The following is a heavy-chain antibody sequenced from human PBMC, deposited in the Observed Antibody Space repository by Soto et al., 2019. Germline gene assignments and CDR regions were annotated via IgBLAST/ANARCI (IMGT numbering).Heavy chain of an antibody. Sequence: VASVKVSCKATGYSFKNYAGHWVRQAPGQRLEWMGFTNEGSGNTRFSQKFQGRISITRDTSASTVYLDLSSLTSEDTAIYYCARDDRSVSGVVTLDHWGPGTLVTVSS. D-gene: IGHD3-3*01. CDR2: TNEGSGNT. V-gene: IGHV1-3*01. J-gene: IGHJ4*02. CDR3: ARDDRSVSGVVTLDH. CDR1: GYSFKNYA.